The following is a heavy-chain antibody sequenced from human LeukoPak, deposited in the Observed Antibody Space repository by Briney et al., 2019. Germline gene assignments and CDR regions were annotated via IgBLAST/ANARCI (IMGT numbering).Heavy chain of an antibody. Sequence: SVKVSCKASGGTFSSYAISWVRQAPGRGLEWMGRIIPIFGTANHAQKFQGRVTITTDESTSTAYMELSSLRSEDTAVYYCAQGAIAVAGYHAFDIWGQGTMVTVSS. CDR1: GGTFSSYA. CDR2: IIPIFGTA. J-gene: IGHJ3*02. D-gene: IGHD6-19*01. CDR3: AQGAIAVAGYHAFDI. V-gene: IGHV1-69*05.